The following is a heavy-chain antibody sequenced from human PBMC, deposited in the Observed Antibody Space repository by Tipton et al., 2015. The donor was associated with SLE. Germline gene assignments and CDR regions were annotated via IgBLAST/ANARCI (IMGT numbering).Heavy chain of an antibody. CDR3: VRDNYGVDY. D-gene: IGHD4-11*01. J-gene: IGHJ4*02. V-gene: IGHV3-23*01. CDR2: ISGSGANT. Sequence: SLRLSCEASGVIFSSDAMTWVRQAPGKGLEWVSTISGSGANTYYADSVKGRFTISRDNAKNTLYLEMNSLRVEDTAVYYCVRDNYGVDYWGQGTLVTVSS. CDR1: GVIFSSDA.